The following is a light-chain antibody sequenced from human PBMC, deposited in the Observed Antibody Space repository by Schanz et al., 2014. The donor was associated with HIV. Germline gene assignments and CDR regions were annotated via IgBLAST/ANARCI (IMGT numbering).Light chain of an antibody. V-gene: IGLV6-57*04. J-gene: IGLJ2*01. CDR3: QSYDSSNQV. CDR1: SGTPASNY. CDR2: EDN. Sequence: NFMLTQPHSVSESPGKTVTISCTRSSGTPASNYVQWYQQPPGRAPTTVIYEDNQRPSGVPDRFSGSIDSSSNSASLTISGLKTEDEADYYCQSYDSSNQVFGGGTKLTVL.